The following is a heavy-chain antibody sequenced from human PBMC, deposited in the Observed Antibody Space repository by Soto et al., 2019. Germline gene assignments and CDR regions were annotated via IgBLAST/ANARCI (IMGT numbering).Heavy chain of an antibody. Sequence: ASVKVSCKASGYTFTGYYMHWVRQAPGQGLEWMGWINPNSGGTNYAQKFQGWVTMTRDTSISTAYMELSRLRSDDTAVYYCARGVITVGATSEYCFDYWGQGTLVTVSS. V-gene: IGHV1-2*04. CDR2: INPNSGGT. CDR1: GYTFTGYY. CDR3: ARGVITVGATSEYCFDY. J-gene: IGHJ4*02. D-gene: IGHD1-26*01.